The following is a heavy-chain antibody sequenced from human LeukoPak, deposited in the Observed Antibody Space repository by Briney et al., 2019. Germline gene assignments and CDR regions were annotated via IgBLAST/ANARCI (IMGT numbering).Heavy chain of an antibody. J-gene: IGHJ6*02. CDR2: IYSGGST. V-gene: IGHV3-66*01. Sequence: GGSLRLSCAASGFTVSSNYMSWVRQAPGKGLEWVSVIYSGGSTYYADSVKGRFTISRDNSKNTLHLQMNSLRAEDTAVYYCPNPALMDVWGQGTTVTVSS. CDR3: PNPALMDV. CDR1: GFTVSSNY.